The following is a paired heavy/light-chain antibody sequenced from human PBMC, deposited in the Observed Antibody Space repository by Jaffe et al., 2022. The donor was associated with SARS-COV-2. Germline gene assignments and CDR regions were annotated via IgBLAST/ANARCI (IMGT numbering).Heavy chain of an antibody. CDR3: AIWDCTKGACSNP. CDR1: GGSFSSWT. V-gene: IGHV1-69*08. D-gene: IGHD2-8*01. J-gene: IGHJ5*02. Sequence: QVQVVQSGAEVRKPGSSVIISCRASGGSFSSWTISWVRQAPGQGLEWMGGIVPVLDTPDYAQRFQGRLAITADKSTSTSYMELSSLRSEDTALYYCAIWDCTKGACSNPWGQGTLVTVSA. CDR2: IVPVLDTP.
Light chain of an antibody. J-gene: IGKJ4*01. V-gene: IGKV2-28*01. Sequence: DIVMTQSPLSLPVTPGEPASISCRSSQNLFHSNGYKYLDWYLQKPGQPPQLLIYLGSNRASGVPDRFSGSGSGTDFTLKISRVEAEDVGLYFCMQTLETPLTFGGGTKVEIK. CDR3: MQTLETPLT. CDR1: QNLFHSNGYKY. CDR2: LGS.